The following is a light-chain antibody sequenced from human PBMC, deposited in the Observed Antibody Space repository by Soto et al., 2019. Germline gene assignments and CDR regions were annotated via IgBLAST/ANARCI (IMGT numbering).Light chain of an antibody. J-gene: IGKJ4*01. V-gene: IGKV1-39*01. CDR3: QESYTSPAVS. CDR2: GTS. Sequence: DIQMTQSPSSLSASVGDRVTITCRASQSIDNYLNWYQHKPGEAPKLLIYGTSTLQTGVPLRFSGSGSGTDFTLTISSLQAEDFATYFCQESYTSPAVSFGGGTKVDLK. CDR1: QSIDNY.